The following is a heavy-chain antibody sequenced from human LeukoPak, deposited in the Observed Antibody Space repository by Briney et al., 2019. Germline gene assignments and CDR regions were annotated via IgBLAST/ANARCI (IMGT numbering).Heavy chain of an antibody. D-gene: IGHD6-13*01. J-gene: IGHJ4*02. V-gene: IGHV3-30*18. CDR3: AKDRSIAAGGTVSEIDN. Sequence: GGSLRLSCAASGFTFSGFGMHWVRQAPGKGLEWVAVISYDESHKYYADSVKGRFTISRDNSKNTVFLQMNSLRAEDTAVYYCAKDRSIAAGGTVSEIDNWGQGTLVIVSA. CDR1: GFTFSGFG. CDR2: ISYDESHK.